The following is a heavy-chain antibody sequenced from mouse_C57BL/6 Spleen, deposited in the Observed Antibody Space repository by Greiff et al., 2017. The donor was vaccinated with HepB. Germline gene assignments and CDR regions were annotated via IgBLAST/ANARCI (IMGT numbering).Heavy chain of an antibody. CDR2: IWGVGST. J-gene: IGHJ3*01. CDR1: GFSLTSYG. D-gene: IGHD2-4*01. Sequence: VKVVESGPGLVAPSQSLSITCTVSGFSLTSYGVDWVRQSPGKGLEWLGVIWGVGSTNYNSALKSRLSISKDNSKSQVFLKMNSLQTDDTAMYYCARIYYDYDGGAWFAYWGQGTLVTVSA. CDR3: ARIYYDYDGGAWFAY. V-gene: IGHV2-6*01.